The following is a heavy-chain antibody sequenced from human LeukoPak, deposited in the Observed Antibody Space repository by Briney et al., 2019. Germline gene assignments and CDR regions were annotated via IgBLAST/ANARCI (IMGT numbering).Heavy chain of an antibody. J-gene: IGHJ6*02. CDR2: ISSSSSYT. Sequence: PGRSLRLSCAASGFTFSDYYMSWIRQAPGKGLEWVSYISSSSSYTNYADSVKGRFTISIDNAKNSLYLQMNSLRAEDTAVYYCATRRQQLVMNYYGMDVWGQGTTVTVSS. V-gene: IGHV3-11*06. CDR1: GFTFSDYY. D-gene: IGHD6-13*01. CDR3: ATRRQQLVMNYYGMDV.